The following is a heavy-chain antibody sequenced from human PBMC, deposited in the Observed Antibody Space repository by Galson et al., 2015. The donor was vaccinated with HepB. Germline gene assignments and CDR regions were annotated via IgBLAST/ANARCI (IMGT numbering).Heavy chain of an antibody. CDR2: IYYSGST. D-gene: IGHD3-10*01. J-gene: IGHJ4*02. V-gene: IGHV4-59*01. Sequence: QVQLQESGPGLVKPSETLSLTCTVSGGSISSYYWSWIRQPPGKGLEWIGYIYYSGSTNYNPSLKSRVTISVDTSKNQFSLKLSSVTAADTAVYYCARLRGDWWSFDYWGQGTLVTVSS. CDR1: GGSISSYY. CDR3: ARLRGDWWSFDY.